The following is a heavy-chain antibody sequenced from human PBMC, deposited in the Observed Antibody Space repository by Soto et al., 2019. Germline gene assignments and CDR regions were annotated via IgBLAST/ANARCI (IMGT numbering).Heavy chain of an antibody. Sequence: SETLSLTCTVSGGSVSSYYWNWIRHPAGKGMEWIGRIYTGGSTNYNPSLKSRVTLSVDTSKDQFSLRLTSVTAADTAVYYCARASVGPPGGGSWTMPFDFWGHGTLVTVSS. CDR1: GGSVSSYY. D-gene: IGHD2-15*01. J-gene: IGHJ4*03. V-gene: IGHV4-4*07. CDR2: IYTGGST. CDR3: ARASVGPPGGGSWTMPFDF.